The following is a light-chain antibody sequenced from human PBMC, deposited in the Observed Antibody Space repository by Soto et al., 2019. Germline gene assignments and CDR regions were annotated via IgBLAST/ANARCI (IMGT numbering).Light chain of an antibody. V-gene: IGKV3-20*01. CDR3: LLYGASDMFT. CDR2: GAS. CDR1: HAITTNY. J-gene: IGKJ2*01. Sequence: LTQSPGTLSLSPGESATLSCTASHAITTNYLAWYQHKLGRPPRLLIAGASSRATGVPDRFSGSGSGTALTLTTRRKETGDAATYYCLLYGASDMFTFGPGAKLEI.